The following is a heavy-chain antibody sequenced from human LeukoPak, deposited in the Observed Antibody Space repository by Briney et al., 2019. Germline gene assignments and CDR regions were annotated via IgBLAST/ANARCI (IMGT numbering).Heavy chain of an antibody. CDR2: ISWSGDRM. J-gene: IGHJ4*02. CDR3: AEDLGGSATTV. CDR1: GFTFEDHV. D-gene: IGHD2-2*01. V-gene: IGHV3-9*01. Sequence: PGRSLRLSCAASGFTFEDHVMHWVRQAPGKGLEWVSSISWSGDRMGYADAVKGRFTISRDNAKNSLFLQMNSLRVEDTALYYFAEDLGGSATTVWGQGTLVTVSS.